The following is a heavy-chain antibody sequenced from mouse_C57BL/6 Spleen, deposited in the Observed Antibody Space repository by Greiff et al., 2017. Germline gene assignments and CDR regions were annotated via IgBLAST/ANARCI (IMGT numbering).Heavy chain of an antibody. CDR2: ISSGGDYI. CDR3: TRDEGGYGPFAY. D-gene: IGHD2-2*01. CDR1: GFTFSSYA. J-gene: IGHJ3*01. V-gene: IGHV5-9-1*02. Sequence: EVQRVESGEGLVKPGGSLKLSCAASGFTFSSYAMSWVRPTPEQRLEWVAYISSGGDYIYYADTVKGRFTISRDNARNTLYLQMSSLKSEDTAMYYCTRDEGGYGPFAYWGQGTLVTVSA.